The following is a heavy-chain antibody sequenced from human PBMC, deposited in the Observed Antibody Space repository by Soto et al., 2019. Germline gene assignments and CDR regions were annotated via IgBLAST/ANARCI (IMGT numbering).Heavy chain of an antibody. J-gene: IGHJ4*02. D-gene: IGHD7-27*01. CDR3: ARDTGDGTFDF. Sequence: ASVKVSCKASGYTFSSFAMHWVRQAPGQRLEWMGWINAGYGNTKSSQKFQDRVTISRDTSASTAYMELTSLRSEDTAVYYCARDTGDGTFDFWGQGTLVTVSS. CDR1: GYTFSSFA. V-gene: IGHV1-3*01. CDR2: INAGYGNT.